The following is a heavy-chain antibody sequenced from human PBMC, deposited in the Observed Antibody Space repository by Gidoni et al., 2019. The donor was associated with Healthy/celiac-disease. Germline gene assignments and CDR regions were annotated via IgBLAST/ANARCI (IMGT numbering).Heavy chain of an antibody. J-gene: IGHJ4*02. D-gene: IGHD6-13*01. V-gene: IGHV3-9*01. Sequence: EVQMVESGGGLVQPGRSLRLSCAASGFTFADYAMHWVRQAPGKGLEGVSGISWNSGSIGYADSVKGRFTISRDNAKNSLYLQMNSLRAEDTALYYCAKAKGGIAAAGYDYWGQGTLVTVSS. CDR3: AKAKGGIAAAGYDY. CDR1: GFTFADYA. CDR2: ISWNSGSI.